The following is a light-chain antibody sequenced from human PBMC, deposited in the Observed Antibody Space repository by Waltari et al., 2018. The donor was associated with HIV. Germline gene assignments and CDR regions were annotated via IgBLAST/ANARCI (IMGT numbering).Light chain of an antibody. Sequence: QAGLTQPPSVSKGLRQTATLTCTGDSNNVGNQGATWLQQHQGHPPKLLFYKNNNRPSGISERFSASKSGNTASLTITGLQPEDEADYFCSAWDRSLRAVIFGGGTTLIVL. V-gene: IGLV10-54*04. J-gene: IGLJ2*01. CDR3: SAWDRSLRAVI. CDR1: SNNVGNQG. CDR2: KNN.